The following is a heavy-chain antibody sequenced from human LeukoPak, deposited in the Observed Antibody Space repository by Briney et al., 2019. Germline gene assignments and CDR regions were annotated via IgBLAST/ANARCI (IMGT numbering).Heavy chain of an antibody. CDR2: ISYDGNNK. J-gene: IGHJ4*02. CDR1: GFTFSSYA. Sequence: GGSLRLSCAASGFTFSSYAMHWVRQAPGKGLEWVAVISYDGNNKYYADSLKGRFTISRDNSKNTLYLQMNSLRAEDTAVYYCARETPDSSVDYWGQGTLVTVSS. D-gene: IGHD6-19*01. V-gene: IGHV3-30-3*01. CDR3: ARETPDSSVDY.